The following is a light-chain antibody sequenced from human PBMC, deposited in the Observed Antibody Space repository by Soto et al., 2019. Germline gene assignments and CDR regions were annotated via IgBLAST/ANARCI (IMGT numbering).Light chain of an antibody. CDR2: KAF. CDR3: QQYNSYPLT. V-gene: IGKV1-5*03. CDR1: QSISSW. J-gene: IGKJ4*01. Sequence: DIQMTQSPSTLSASVGDRVTITCRASQSISSWLAWYQQKPGKAPKLLIYKAFSLESGVPSRFSGSGSATEFTLTISSLQPDDFATYYCQQYNSYPLTFGGGTKVEIK.